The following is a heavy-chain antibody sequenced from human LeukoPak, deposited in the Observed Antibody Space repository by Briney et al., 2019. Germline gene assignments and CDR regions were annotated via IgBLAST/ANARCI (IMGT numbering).Heavy chain of an antibody. D-gene: IGHD1-14*01. Sequence: ASVKVSCKASGYTFTSYYMHWVRQAPGQGLEWRGIINPSGGSTSYAQKFQGRGTMTRDMSTSTVYMELSSLRSEDTAVYYCARTDHGGGYFDFWGQGTLVTVSS. V-gene: IGHV1-46*01. J-gene: IGHJ4*02. CDR1: GYTFTSYY. CDR2: INPSGGST. CDR3: ARTDHGGGYFDF.